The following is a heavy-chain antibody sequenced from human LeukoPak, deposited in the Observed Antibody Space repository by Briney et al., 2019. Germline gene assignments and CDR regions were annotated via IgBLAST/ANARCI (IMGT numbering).Heavy chain of an antibody. V-gene: IGHV1-46*01. J-gene: IGHJ4*02. CDR2: INPSGGST. D-gene: IGHD3-3*01. CDR3: ARTHERVVDIGSLGY. CDR1: GYTFTSYY. Sequence: ASVKVSCKASGYTFTSYYMHWVRQAPGQGLEWMGIINPSGGSTSYAQKFQGRVTVTRDTSTSTVYMELSSLRSEDTAVYYCARTHERVVDIGSLGYWGQGTLVTVSS.